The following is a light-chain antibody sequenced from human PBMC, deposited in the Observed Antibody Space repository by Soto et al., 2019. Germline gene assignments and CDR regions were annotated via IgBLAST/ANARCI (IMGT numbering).Light chain of an antibody. V-gene: IGKV3-20*01. CDR1: QSVSSSY. CDR2: GAS. J-gene: IGKJ2*01. Sequence: EIVLTQSPGTLSLSPGERATLSCRASQSVSSSYLAWYQQKPGQAPRHLIYGASSRTTGIPDRFSGSGSGTVCTLTISRLEPEDFAVYYCQQYGSSPGTFGQGTKLEIK. CDR3: QQYGSSPGT.